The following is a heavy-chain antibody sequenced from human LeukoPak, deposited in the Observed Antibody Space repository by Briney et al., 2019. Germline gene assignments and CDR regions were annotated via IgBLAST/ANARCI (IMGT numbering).Heavy chain of an antibody. D-gene: IGHD6-13*01. V-gene: IGHV3-48*01. CDR1: GFTFSSYS. CDR2: ISSSSSTI. CDR3: ARAGYSSSFDI. Sequence: GGSLRLSCAASGFTFSSYSMNWVRQAPGKGLEWVSYISSSSSTIYYADAVKGRFTISRDNAKTSLSLQMNSLRAEDTAVYYCARAGYSSSFDIWGQGTMVTVSS. J-gene: IGHJ3*02.